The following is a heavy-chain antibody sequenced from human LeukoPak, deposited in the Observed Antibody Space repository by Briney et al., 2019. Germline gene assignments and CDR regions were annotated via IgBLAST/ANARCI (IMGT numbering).Heavy chain of an antibody. D-gene: IGHD5-24*01. CDR2: INAGNGNT. Sequence: ASVTVSCTASGYTFTSYAMHWVRQAPGQRLEWMGWINAGNGNTKYSQKFQGRVTITRDTSASTAYMELSSLRSEDTAVYYCARKTKGDGYIPGYWGQGALVTVSS. CDR3: ARKTKGDGYIPGY. CDR1: GYTFTSYA. J-gene: IGHJ4*02. V-gene: IGHV1-3*01.